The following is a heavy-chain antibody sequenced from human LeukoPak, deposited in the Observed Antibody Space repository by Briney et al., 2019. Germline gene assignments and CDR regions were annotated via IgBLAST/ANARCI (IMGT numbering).Heavy chain of an antibody. J-gene: IGHJ4*02. CDR3: ARDRMGVGATIY. CDR2: ISSSSYI. V-gene: IGHV3-21*01. CDR1: GFTFSNYS. Sequence: GGSLRLSCAASGFTFSNYSMNWVRQAPGKGLEWVSSISSSSYIYYADSVKGRFTISRDNARNSLYLQMNSLRAEDTAVYYCARDRMGVGATIYWGQGTLVTVSS. D-gene: IGHD1-26*01.